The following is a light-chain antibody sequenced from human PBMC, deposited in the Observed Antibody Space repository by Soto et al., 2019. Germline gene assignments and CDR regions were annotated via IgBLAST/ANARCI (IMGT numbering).Light chain of an antibody. CDR1: QNIDMY. Sequence: DIQMTQSPSTLSASAGDRVTITCRASQNIDMYLAWYQQKPGQAPSLLIYRASSLQSGVTSRFSGSGSGTELTLTISRLQPDDFATYCYQQSITYPWTFGQGTKVDIK. CDR2: RAS. CDR3: QQSITYPWT. J-gene: IGKJ1*01. V-gene: IGKV1-5*03.